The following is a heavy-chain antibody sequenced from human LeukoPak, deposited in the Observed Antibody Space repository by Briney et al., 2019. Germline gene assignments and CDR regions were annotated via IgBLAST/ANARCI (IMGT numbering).Heavy chain of an antibody. V-gene: IGHV3-30*18. CDR1: GFTFTNYG. CDR3: AKKAAPVSAIRAGFDY. J-gene: IGHJ4*02. D-gene: IGHD2-21*01. CDR2: ISYDGITN. Sequence: PGRSVPLYCSASGFTFTNYGMHWVRQAPGKGLEWVAVISYDGITNYYADSVKGRFTVSRDNSENTLYLQMNSLRPDDTAVYYCAKKAAPVSAIRAGFDYWGEGTRDPLSS.